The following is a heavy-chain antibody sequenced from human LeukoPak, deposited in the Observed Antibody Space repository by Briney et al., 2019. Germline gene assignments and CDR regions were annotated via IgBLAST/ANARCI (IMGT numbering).Heavy chain of an antibody. Sequence: ASVKVSCKASGYTFTGYYMHWVRQAPGQGLEWMGIINPSGGSTSYAQKFQGRVTMTRDTSTSTVYMELSSLRSEDTAVYYCARVRYGDYDFDYWGQGTLVTVSS. J-gene: IGHJ4*02. CDR2: INPSGGST. V-gene: IGHV1-46*01. D-gene: IGHD4-17*01. CDR1: GYTFTGYY. CDR3: ARVRYGDYDFDY.